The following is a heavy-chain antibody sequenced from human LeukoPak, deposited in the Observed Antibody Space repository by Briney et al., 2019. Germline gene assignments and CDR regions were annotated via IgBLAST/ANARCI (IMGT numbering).Heavy chain of an antibody. CDR1: GFTFSSYG. V-gene: IGHV3-23*01. D-gene: IGHD1-14*01. CDR3: AIAYATVGDS. CDR2: ISGSGGST. J-gene: IGHJ4*02. Sequence: GGSLRLSCAASGFTFSSYGMSGVRHAPGQGLEWVSAISGSGGSTYYADSAKGRFSISRDNSKNTLFLQMDSLRAEDTAVYYCAIAYATVGDSWGQGTLVTVSS.